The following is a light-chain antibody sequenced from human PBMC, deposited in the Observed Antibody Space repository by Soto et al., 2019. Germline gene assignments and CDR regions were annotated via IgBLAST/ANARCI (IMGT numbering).Light chain of an antibody. CDR1: QSISNW. J-gene: IGKJ1*01. Sequence: DIQMTQSPSCLSASVGGRVTIACRSSQSISNWLAWYQQKSVTAPKTLIYHASTLERGVSLRLIGTRSGTKFTLTISSLQSASFSSYYCKPQNSYQFDPGTK. CDR2: HAS. CDR3: KPQNSYQ. V-gene: IGKV1-5*01.